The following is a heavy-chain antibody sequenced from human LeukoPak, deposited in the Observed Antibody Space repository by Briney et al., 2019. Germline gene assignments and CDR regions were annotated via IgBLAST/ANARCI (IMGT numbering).Heavy chain of an antibody. CDR3: ARGYSDGYYFDY. CDR2: IYYSGST. V-gene: IGHV4-59*01. CDR1: GGSISSYY. J-gene: IGHJ4*02. D-gene: IGHD3-10*01. Sequence: SETLSLTCTVSGGSISSYYWSWIRQPPGKGLEWIGYIYYSGSTNYNPSLKSRVTISVDTSKNQFSLKLSSVTAADTAVYYCARGYSDGYYFDYWGQGTLVTVSP.